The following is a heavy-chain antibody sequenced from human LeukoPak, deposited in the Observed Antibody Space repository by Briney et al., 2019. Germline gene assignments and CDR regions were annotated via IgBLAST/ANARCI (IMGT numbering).Heavy chain of an antibody. CDR1: GGSISSYY. V-gene: IGHV4-59*01. D-gene: IGHD4-11*01. CDR2: IYYSGST. CDR3: ARADSPAFFDY. Sequence: SETLSLTCTVSGGSISSYYWSWIRQPPGKGLEWIGYIYYSGSTNYNPSLKSRVTISVDTSKNQFSLKLSSVTAADTAVYYCARADSPAFFDYWGQGTLVTVSS. J-gene: IGHJ4*02.